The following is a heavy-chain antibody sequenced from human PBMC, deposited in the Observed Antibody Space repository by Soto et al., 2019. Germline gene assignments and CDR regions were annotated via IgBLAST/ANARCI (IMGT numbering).Heavy chain of an antibody. Sequence: QVQLQESGPGLVKPSETLSLTCTVSGGSITNYYCSWFRQPPGKGLEWIGYIQYNGYSAYNLSLKRRVTMSMDTSNTQFSLMLESVTATHTAFYYCARHGFGSLHGLVDVWGQGTTVIVSS. CDR1: GGSITNYY. J-gene: IGHJ6*02. CDR2: IQYNGYS. V-gene: IGHV4-59*08. D-gene: IGHD3-10*01. CDR3: ARHGFGSLHGLVDV.